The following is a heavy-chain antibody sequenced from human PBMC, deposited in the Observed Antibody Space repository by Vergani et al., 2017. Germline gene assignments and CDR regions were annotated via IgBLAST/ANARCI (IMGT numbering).Heavy chain of an antibody. CDR2: SSSSSSYI. CDR1: GFTFSSYS. Sequence: EVQLVESGGGLVKRGGSLRLSCAASGFTFSSYSMNWVRQAPGKGLEWVSYSSSSSSYIHYSDSLKGRFTISRNNAKSSLYLQMNSLRAEDTGVYYCARDRYYRGSGSYPYFYYYGLDVWGQGTAVTVSS. CDR3: ARDRYYRGSGSYPYFYYYGLDV. D-gene: IGHD3-10*01. J-gene: IGHJ6*02. V-gene: IGHV3-21*01.